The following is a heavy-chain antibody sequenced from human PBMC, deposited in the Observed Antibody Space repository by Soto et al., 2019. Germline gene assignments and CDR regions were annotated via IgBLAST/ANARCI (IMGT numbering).Heavy chain of an antibody. D-gene: IGHD6-6*01. CDR1: GGTFSSYT. V-gene: IGHV1-69*08. CDR3: ARERRQYSTRPGYFDL. CDR2: IIPILGIA. Sequence: QVQLVQSGAEVKKPGSSVKVSCKASGGTFSSYTISWVRQAPGQGLEWMGRIIPILGIANYAQKFQGRVTNTAGKFTSTAYMELSSLGFGDTAVYYCARERRQYSTRPGYFDLWGRGTLVTVSS. J-gene: IGHJ2*01.